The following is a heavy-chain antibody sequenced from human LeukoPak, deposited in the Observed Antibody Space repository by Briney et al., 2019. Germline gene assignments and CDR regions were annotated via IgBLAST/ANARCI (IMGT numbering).Heavy chain of an antibody. CDR2: ISISRGTI. CDR1: GFTFIIYS. Sequence: GASLRLACAASGFTFIIYSMNCVRHAPGKGLEWVSYISISRGTIYYAHPVKGRFTISRDNAKNSLYMQMNSLRAEDTAVYYCARGANEYSSSSWIDYWGQGTLVTVSS. J-gene: IGHJ4*02. D-gene: IGHD6-13*01. CDR3: ARGANEYSSSSWIDY. V-gene: IGHV3-48*01.